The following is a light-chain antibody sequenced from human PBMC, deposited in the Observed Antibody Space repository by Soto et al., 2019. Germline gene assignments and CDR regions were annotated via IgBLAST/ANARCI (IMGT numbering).Light chain of an antibody. CDR3: YQYGSSPTT. J-gene: IGKJ5*01. CDR2: APS. Sequence: EIVLTQSPGTLSLSPGERATLSCRASQSVTSNFLAWYQQRPGQSPRLLMFAPSSRATGIPDRFTGSGSGTDFTLTISSLEPEDFAMYYCYQYGSSPTTFGQGTRLDIK. V-gene: IGKV3-20*01. CDR1: QSVTSNF.